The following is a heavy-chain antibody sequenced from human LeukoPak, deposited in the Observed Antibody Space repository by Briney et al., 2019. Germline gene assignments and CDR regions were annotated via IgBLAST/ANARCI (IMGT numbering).Heavy chain of an antibody. D-gene: IGHD3-10*01. Sequence: NPSETLSLTCAVYGGSFSGYYWSWIRQPPGKGLEWIGEINHSGSTNYNPSLKSRVTISVDTSKNQFSLKLSSVTAADTAVYYCAREYYYGSGSFDYWGQGTLVTVSS. CDR1: GGSFSGYY. V-gene: IGHV4-34*01. CDR2: INHSGST. CDR3: AREYYYGSGSFDY. J-gene: IGHJ4*02.